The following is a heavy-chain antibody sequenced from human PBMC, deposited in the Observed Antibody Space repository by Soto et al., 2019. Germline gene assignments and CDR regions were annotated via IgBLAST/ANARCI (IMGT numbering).Heavy chain of an antibody. J-gene: IGHJ4*02. V-gene: IGHV1-69*04. Sequence: SVKVSCKASGGTFSSYTISWVRQAPGQGLEWMGRIIPIHGIANYAQKLQGRVTMTTDTSTGTAYMELRSLRSDDTAVYYCARERVAFNWNYNTFWGQGTLVTVSS. D-gene: IGHD1-7*01. CDR1: GGTFSSYT. CDR3: ARERVAFNWNYNTF. CDR2: IIPIHGIA.